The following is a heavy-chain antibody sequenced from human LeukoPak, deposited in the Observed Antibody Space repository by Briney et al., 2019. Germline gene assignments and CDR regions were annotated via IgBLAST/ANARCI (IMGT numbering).Heavy chain of an antibody. CDR1: GYIFTNYA. V-gene: IGHV1-3*03. D-gene: IGHD2-21*01. Sequence: GASVKVSCKASGYIFTNYAVHWVRQAPGQSLEWMGWINVGNGNTKYSQDFHDRVTITRDTSASTVYMELSSLSSEDMAVYYCARGLSLPKRAYYYYYYMDVWGKGTTVTVSS. CDR3: ARGLSLPKRAYYYYYYMDV. J-gene: IGHJ6*03. CDR2: INVGNGNT.